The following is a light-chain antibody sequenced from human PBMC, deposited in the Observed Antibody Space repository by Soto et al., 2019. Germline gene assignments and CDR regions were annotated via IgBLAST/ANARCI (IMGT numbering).Light chain of an antibody. J-gene: IGKJ1*01. CDR3: QQYGSSPPFT. V-gene: IGKV3-20*01. CDR1: QSVSSNY. CDR2: GAS. Sequence: ESVLAQAPGTLSLSPGERATLSCRASQSVSSNYLAWYQQTPGQAPRLLIYGASTRATGIPDRFSGSGSGTDFTLTISRLEPEDSAVYYCQQYGSSPPFTFGQGTKVDIK.